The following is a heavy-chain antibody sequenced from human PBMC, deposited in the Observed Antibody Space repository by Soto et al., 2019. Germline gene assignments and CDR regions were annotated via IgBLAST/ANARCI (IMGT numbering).Heavy chain of an antibody. CDR1: GYTFTSYA. V-gene: IGHV1-3*01. CDR3: ARDLRDYGYNPAGLDY. CDR2: INAGNGNT. D-gene: IGHD5-12*01. J-gene: IGHJ4*02. Sequence: GASVKVSCTASGYTFTSYAMHWVRQAPGQRLEWMGWINAGNGNTKYSQKFQGRVTITRDTSASTAYMELNSLRAEDTAVYYCARDLRDYGYNPAGLDYWGQGTLVTVSS.